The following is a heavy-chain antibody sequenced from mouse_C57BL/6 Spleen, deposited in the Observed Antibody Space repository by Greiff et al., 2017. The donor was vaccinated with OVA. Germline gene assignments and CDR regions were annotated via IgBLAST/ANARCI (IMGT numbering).Heavy chain of an antibody. D-gene: IGHD2-1*01. CDR3: ARRDIYYGNYGAY. CDR2: IDPSDSYT. J-gene: IGHJ3*01. Sequence: VQLQQPGAELVKPGASVKLSCKASGYTFTSYWMQWVKQRPGQGLEWIGEIDPSDSYTNYNQKFKGKATLTVDTSSSTAYMQLSSLTSEDSAVYYCARRDIYYGNYGAYWGQGTLVTVSA. CDR1: GYTFTSYW. V-gene: IGHV1-50*01.